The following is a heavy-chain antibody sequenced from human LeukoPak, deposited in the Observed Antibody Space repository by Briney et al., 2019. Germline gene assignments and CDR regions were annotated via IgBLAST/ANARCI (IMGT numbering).Heavy chain of an antibody. CDR1: GFTFSSYA. D-gene: IGHD3-10*01. V-gene: IGHV3-23*01. Sequence: PGGSLRLSCAASGFTFSSYAMSWVRQAPGNGLEWVSAISGSGGGTYYADSVKGRFTISRDNSKNTLSLQMNSLRAEDTAVFYRARSIYGSGSYYAFDIWGQGTMVTVSS. CDR3: ARSIYGSGSYYAFDI. J-gene: IGHJ3*02. CDR2: ISGSGGGT.